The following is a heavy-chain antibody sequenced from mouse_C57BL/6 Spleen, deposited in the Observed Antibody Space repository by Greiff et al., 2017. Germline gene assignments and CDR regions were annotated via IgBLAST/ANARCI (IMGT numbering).Heavy chain of an antibody. Sequence: EVQLQQSGTVLARPGASVKMSCKTSGYTFTSYWMHWVKQRPGQGLEWIGAIYPGNSDTSYNQKFKGKAKLTAVTSASTAYMELSSLTNEDSAVYYCTRYGNYVWYFDVWGTGTTVTVSS. D-gene: IGHD2-1*01. J-gene: IGHJ1*03. V-gene: IGHV1-5*01. CDR3: TRYGNYVWYFDV. CDR1: GYTFTSYW. CDR2: IYPGNSDT.